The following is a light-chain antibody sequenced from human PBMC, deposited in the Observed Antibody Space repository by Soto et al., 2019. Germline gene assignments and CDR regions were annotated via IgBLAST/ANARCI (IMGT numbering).Light chain of an antibody. J-gene: IGLJ3*02. CDR3: SLYTISSTLV. V-gene: IGLV2-18*01. CDR1: SSDVGGYNR. CDR2: DVT. Sequence: QSALTQPPSVSGSPGQSVTISCAGISSDVGGYNRVSWYQQPPGTAPKLLIFDVTNRPSGVPDRFSGSQSGHTASLTISGLQAEDEADYYCSLYTISSTLVFGGGTKQTV.